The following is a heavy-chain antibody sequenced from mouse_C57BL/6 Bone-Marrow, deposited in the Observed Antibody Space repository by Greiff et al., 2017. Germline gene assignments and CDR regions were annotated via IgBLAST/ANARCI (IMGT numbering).Heavy chain of an antibody. J-gene: IGHJ4*01. CDR3: ERNNYYGSSYPYYAMDY. D-gene: IGHD1-1*01. CDR1: GFTFSSYG. V-gene: IGHV5-6*01. Sequence: EVMLVESGGDLVKPGGSLKLSCAASGFTFSSYGMSWVRQTPDKRLEWVATISSGGSYTYYPDSVKGRFTISRDNAKNTLYLQMSSLKSEDTAMYYCERNNYYGSSYPYYAMDYWGQGTSGTVSS. CDR2: ISSGGSYT.